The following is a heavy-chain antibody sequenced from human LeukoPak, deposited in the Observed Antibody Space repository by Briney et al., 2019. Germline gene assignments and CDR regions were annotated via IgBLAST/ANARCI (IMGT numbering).Heavy chain of an antibody. D-gene: IGHD3-22*01. V-gene: IGHV1-58*01. J-gene: IGHJ4*02. Sequence: SVKVSCKTSGFTFISSAVQRVRQARGQRLEWIGWIVVGSGNTNYAQKFQERVTITRDMSTSAAYMELSSLRSEDTAVYYCAADPSYSSGYRYYFDYWGQGTLVTVSS. CDR3: AADPSYSSGYRYYFDY. CDR2: IVVGSGNT. CDR1: GFTFISSA.